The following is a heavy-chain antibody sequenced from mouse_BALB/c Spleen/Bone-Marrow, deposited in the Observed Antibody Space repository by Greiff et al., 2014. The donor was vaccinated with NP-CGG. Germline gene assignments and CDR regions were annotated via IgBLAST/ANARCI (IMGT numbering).Heavy chain of an antibody. CDR3: TRGGNFITTLVVDFDY. D-gene: IGHD1-1*01. CDR1: GYTFTDYE. V-gene: IGHV1-15*01. J-gene: IGHJ2*01. CDR2: IDPETGGT. Sequence: VQLQQSGAELVRPGASVTLSCKASGYTFTDYEMHWVKQTPVHGLEWIGAIDPETGGTAYNQKFKGKATLTADKSSSTAYMELRSLTSEVSAVYYGTRGGNFITTLVVDFDYWGQGTTLTVSS.